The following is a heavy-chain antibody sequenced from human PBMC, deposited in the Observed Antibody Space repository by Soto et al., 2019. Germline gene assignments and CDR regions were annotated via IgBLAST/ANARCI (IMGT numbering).Heavy chain of an antibody. CDR2: IIPIFGTA. V-gene: IGHV1-69*05. Sequence: SVKVSCKASGGTFSSYAISWVRQAPGQGLEWMGGIIPIFGTANYAQKFQGRVTITRDTSASTAYMELSSLRSGDTAVYYCARGVAGPLHWFDPWGQGTLVTVSS. D-gene: IGHD6-19*01. CDR3: ARGVAGPLHWFDP. J-gene: IGHJ5*02. CDR1: GGTFSSYA.